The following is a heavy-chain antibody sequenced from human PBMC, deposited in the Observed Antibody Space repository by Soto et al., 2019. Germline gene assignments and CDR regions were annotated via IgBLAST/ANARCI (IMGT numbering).Heavy chain of an antibody. J-gene: IGHJ4*02. V-gene: IGHV4-59*08. CDR3: ARLVSSSWYDY. Sequence: PSETLSLTCTVSGGSISSYYWSWIRQPPWKGLEWIGYIYYSGSTNYNPSLKSRVTISVDTSKNQFSLKLSSVTAADTAVYYCARLVSSSWYDYWGQGTLVTVSS. D-gene: IGHD6-13*01. CDR1: GGSISSYY. CDR2: IYYSGST.